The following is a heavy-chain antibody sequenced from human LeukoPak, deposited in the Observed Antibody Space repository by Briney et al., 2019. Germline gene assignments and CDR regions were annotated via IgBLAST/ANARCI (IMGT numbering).Heavy chain of an antibody. CDR1: GFTVNSNY. CDR3: ATDFYDST. J-gene: IGHJ5*02. V-gene: IGHV3-15*01. D-gene: IGHD3-22*01. CDR2: IRSNSDGGTI. Sequence: PGGSLRLSCAASGFTVNSNYWSWVRQAPGKGLEWVGRIRSNSDGGTIDYAAPVKGRFTLSRDDSKTTLYLQMNSLQTEDTAVYYCATDFYDSTWGQGTLVTVSS.